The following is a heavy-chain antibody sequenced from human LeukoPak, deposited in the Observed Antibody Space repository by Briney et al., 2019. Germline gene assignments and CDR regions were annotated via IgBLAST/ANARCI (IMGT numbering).Heavy chain of an antibody. V-gene: IGHV3-7*01. Sequence: GGSLRLSCAASAFTFSSNWMSWVRHAPGKGLEWVSNIKQDGSDKYYVDSVKGRFTISRDNAKNSLYLQMNSLRAEDTGVYYCERCGIWSGYYAPPDYWGQGTLVTVSS. D-gene: IGHD3-3*01. CDR3: ERCGIWSGYYAPPDY. CDR2: IKQDGSDK. CDR1: AFTFSSNW. J-gene: IGHJ4*02.